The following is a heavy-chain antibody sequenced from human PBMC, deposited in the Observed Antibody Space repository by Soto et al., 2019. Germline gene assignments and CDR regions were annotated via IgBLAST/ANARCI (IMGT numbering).Heavy chain of an antibody. CDR1: GGSISSYY. CDR2: IYYSGST. J-gene: IGHJ6*03. CDR3: ARGGELYYDILTGYYEDPAHYMDV. D-gene: IGHD3-9*01. V-gene: IGHV4-59*01. Sequence: SETLSLTCTVSGGSISSYYWSWIRQPPGKGLEWIGYIYYSGSTNYNPSLKSRVTISVDTSKNQFSLKLSSVTAADTAVYYCARGGELYYDILTGYYEDPAHYMDVWGKGTTVTVSS.